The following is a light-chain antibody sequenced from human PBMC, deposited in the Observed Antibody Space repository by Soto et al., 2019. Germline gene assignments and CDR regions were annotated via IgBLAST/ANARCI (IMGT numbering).Light chain of an antibody. CDR3: QHSYDTPLT. V-gene: IGKV1-5*03. CDR1: QSISSW. J-gene: IGKJ4*01. CDR2: KAS. Sequence: DIQMTQSPSTLSASVGDRVTVTCRASQSISSWLAWYQQKPGKAPKLLIYKASSLESGVPSRFSGSGSGTEFTLTISSLQPEDFATYYCQHSYDTPLTFGGGTKVDIK.